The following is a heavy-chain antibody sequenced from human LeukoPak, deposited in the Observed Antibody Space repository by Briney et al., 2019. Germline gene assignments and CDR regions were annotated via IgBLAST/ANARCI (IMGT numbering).Heavy chain of an antibody. V-gene: IGHV5-51*01. CDR3: ARRTPEYTNRWYFDL. CDR2: IYPGDSDT. CDR1: GYSFTSYW. J-gene: IGHJ2*01. Sequence: GESLKISCKGSGYSFTSYWIGWVRQMPGRGLEWMGIIYPGDSDTRYSPSFQGQVTISADKSINTAFVQWSSLKASDTAIYYCARRTPEYTNRWYFDLWGRGTLVTVSS. D-gene: IGHD6-6*01.